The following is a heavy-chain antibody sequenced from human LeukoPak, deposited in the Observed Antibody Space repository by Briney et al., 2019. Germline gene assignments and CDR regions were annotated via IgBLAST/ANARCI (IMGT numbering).Heavy chain of an antibody. CDR1: GYTFIDYY. CDR3: ARVRYSSSWSTDAFDI. V-gene: IGHV1-2*02. Sequence: GASVKVSCKASGYTFIDYYIHWVRQAPGQGLEWMGWINPNSGGTNYAQKFQGRVTMTRDTSISTAYMELSRLRSDDTAVYYCARVRYSSSWSTDAFDIWGQGTMVTVSS. J-gene: IGHJ3*02. CDR2: INPNSGGT. D-gene: IGHD6-13*01.